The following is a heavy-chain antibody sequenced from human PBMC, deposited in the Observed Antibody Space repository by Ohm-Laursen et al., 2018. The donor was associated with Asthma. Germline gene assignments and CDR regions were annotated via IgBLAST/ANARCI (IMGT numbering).Heavy chain of an antibody. D-gene: IGHD1-14*01. CDR1: GYTFSRYS. V-gene: IGHV3-21*01. J-gene: IGHJ4*02. Sequence: FLRLSCAASGYTFSRYSIHWVRQFPGKGLEWVASISTASTFIYYADSVRGRFTTSRDNAKNSVYLQMNSLRVEDTAVYYCARCHKKVDHEGAYWGQGILVTVSS. CDR2: ISTASTFI. CDR3: ARCHKKVDHEGAY.